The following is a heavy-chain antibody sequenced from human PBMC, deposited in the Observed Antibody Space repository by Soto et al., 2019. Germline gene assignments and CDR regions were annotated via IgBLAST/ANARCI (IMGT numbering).Heavy chain of an antibody. J-gene: IGHJ4*02. CDR1: GGSINSYY. D-gene: IGHD5-12*01. V-gene: IGHV4-59*08. CDR3: ARGGSGYDFDY. CDR2: IYFSGST. Sequence: QVQLQESGPGLVKPSETLSLTCTVSGGSINSYYWSWIRQPPGKGLEWIGYIYFSGSTNYNPSLKSRVTISVDTCKNQFSLKLNSVTAADTAVYYCARGGSGYDFDYWGQGTLVTVSS.